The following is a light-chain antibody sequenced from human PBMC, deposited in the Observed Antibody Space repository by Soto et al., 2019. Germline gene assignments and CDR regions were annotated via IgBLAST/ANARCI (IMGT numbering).Light chain of an antibody. J-gene: IGKJ5*01. Sequence: DVVMTQSPRYLPVTLGQPASISCRSSQSPAYTDGNTYLSWFQQGPGQPPRRLIYKVSKRDSGVPDRFSGSGSGTDFTLKISRVEAEDVGVYYCMQGTHWPFTFGPGTRLEIK. CDR3: MQGTHWPFT. CDR1: QSPAYTDGNTY. CDR2: KVS. V-gene: IGKV2-30*01.